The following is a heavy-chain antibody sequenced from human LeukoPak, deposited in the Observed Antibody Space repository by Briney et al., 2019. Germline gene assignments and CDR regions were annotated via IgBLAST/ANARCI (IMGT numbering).Heavy chain of an antibody. CDR2: IYYSGST. J-gene: IGHJ6*03. V-gene: IGHV4-30-4*08. CDR1: GGSVSSGDYY. CDR3: ARDQVDYYYYYMDV. Sequence: SETLSLTCTVSGGSVSSGDYYWSWIRQPPGKGLEWIGNIYYSGSTYYNPSLKSRVTISVDTSKNQFSLKLSSVTAADTAVYYCARDQVDYYYYYMDVWGKGTTVTVSS. D-gene: IGHD2-15*01.